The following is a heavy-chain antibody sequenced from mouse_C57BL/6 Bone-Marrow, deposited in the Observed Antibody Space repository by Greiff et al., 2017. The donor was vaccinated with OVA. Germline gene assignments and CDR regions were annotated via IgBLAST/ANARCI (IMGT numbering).Heavy chain of an antibody. D-gene: IGHD2-5*01. V-gene: IGHV5-17*01. CDR1: GFTFSDYG. CDR3: ARRYSNYGDYYAMDY. Sequence: EVQLQESGGGLVKPGGSLKLSCAASGFTFSDYGMHWVRQAPEKGLEWVAYISSGSSTIYYADTVKGRFTISRDNAKNTLFLQMTSLRSEDTAMYYCARRYSNYGDYYAMDYWGQGTSVTVSS. J-gene: IGHJ4*01. CDR2: ISSGSSTI.